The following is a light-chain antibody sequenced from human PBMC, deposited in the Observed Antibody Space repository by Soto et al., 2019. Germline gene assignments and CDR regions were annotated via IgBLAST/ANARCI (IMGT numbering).Light chain of an antibody. V-gene: IGKV1-39*01. CDR2: VAS. J-gene: IGKJ3*01. Sequence: QVTQSPSSLSASVGDRVTITCRASQSISMYVNWYQQKPGKAPQLLVYVASSLQSGVPSRFSGSGSGPDFTLTISSLQPEDSATYYCQQSYSTPFTFGPGTKVEIK. CDR1: QSISMY. CDR3: QQSYSTPFT.